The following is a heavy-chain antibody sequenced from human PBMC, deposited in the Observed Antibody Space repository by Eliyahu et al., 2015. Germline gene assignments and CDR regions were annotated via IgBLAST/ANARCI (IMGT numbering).Heavy chain of an antibody. D-gene: IGHD1-14*01. CDR3: AHRRGGYNWNHGDFDY. CDR2: HYWDEDN. Sequence: QITLKESGPTLVKPTQTLMVTCXFSGFXLXXSGVGVGWVRQPPGKALEWLAFHYWDEDNRFNPSLKSRVTLSKDTSKNLVVLMMTNMDPVDTATYYCAHRRGGYNWNHGDFDYWGQGAPVTVSS. J-gene: IGHJ4*02. CDR1: GFXLXXSGVG. V-gene: IGHV2-5*02.